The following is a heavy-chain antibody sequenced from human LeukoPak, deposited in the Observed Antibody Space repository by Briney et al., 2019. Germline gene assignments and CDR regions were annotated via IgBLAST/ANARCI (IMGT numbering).Heavy chain of an antibody. CDR2: IYTSGST. J-gene: IGHJ6*03. Sequence: PSETLSLTCTVSGYSISSGYYWAWIRQPAGKGLEWIGRIYTSGSTSYNPSLKSRVTISVDTSKNQFSLKLSSVTAADTAVYYCARVAGSSWDHAYYYYYYMDVWGKGTTVTISS. CDR1: GYSISSGYY. CDR3: ARVAGSSWDHAYYYYYYMDV. D-gene: IGHD6-13*01. V-gene: IGHV4-61*02.